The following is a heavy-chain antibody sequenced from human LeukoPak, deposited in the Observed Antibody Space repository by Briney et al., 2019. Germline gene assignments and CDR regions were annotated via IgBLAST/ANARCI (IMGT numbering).Heavy chain of an antibody. CDR1: GFTFSSYG. D-gene: IGHD5-18*01. CDR3: AKDHGGYSYGTFDY. Sequence: GGSLRLSCAAPGFTFSSYGMHWVRQAPGKGLEWVAVISYDGSNKYYADSVKGRFTISRDNSKNTLYLQMNSLRAEDTAVYYCAKDHGGYSYGTFDYWGQGTLVTVSS. CDR2: ISYDGSNK. V-gene: IGHV3-30*18. J-gene: IGHJ4*02.